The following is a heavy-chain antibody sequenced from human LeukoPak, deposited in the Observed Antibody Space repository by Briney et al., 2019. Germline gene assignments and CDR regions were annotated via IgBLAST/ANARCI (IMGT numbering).Heavy chain of an antibody. CDR3: ATPSGYSSSWYRDQSDY. V-gene: IGHV3-33*01. CDR1: GFTFSSYG. CDR2: IWYDGSNK. D-gene: IGHD6-13*01. J-gene: IGHJ4*02. Sequence: HPGGSLRLSCAASGFTFSSYGMHWVRQAPGKGLEWVAVIWYDGSNKYYADSVKGRFTISRDNSKNTLYLQMNSLRAEDTAVYYCATPSGYSSSWYRDQSDYWGQGTLVTVSS.